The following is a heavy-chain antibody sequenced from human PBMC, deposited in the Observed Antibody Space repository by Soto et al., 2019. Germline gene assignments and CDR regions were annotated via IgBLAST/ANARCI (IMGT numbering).Heavy chain of an antibody. J-gene: IGHJ5*02. CDR1: GFTFSNHG. V-gene: IGHV3-23*01. Sequence: PGGSLRLSCAASGFTFSNHGMSWVRQAPGKGLDWVSGISGSGRNTSYADSVKGRFTVSRDNSNNTVFLQMNNLRAEDTAVYYCEKHGLGASRSAIDRWGQGTLVTVYS. CDR3: EKHGLGASRSAIDR. D-gene: IGHD6-13*01. CDR2: ISGSGRNT.